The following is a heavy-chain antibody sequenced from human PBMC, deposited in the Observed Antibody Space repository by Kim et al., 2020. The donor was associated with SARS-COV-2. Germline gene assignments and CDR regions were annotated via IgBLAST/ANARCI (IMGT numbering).Heavy chain of an antibody. CDR3: ARGVYYGWFDP. CDR1: GGSISNYY. CDR2: IYYSRTT. V-gene: IGHV4-59*08. Sequence: SETLSLTCTVSGGSISNYYWSWIRQPPGKRLEWIGYIYYSRTTNYNPSLQSRVTISVDTSKNQFSLNLSSVTAADTAVYYCARGVYYGWFDPWGLGTLVTVSS. D-gene: IGHD3-10*01. J-gene: IGHJ5*02.